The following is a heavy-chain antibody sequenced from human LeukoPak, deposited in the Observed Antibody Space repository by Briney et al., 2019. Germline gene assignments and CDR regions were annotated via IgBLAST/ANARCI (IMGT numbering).Heavy chain of an antibody. J-gene: IGHJ2*01. D-gene: IGHD5-18*01. CDR2: INHSGST. CDR3: ARDPGYSYGYLRYWYFDL. Sequence: ETLSLTCAVYSGSFSGYYWSWIRQPPGKGLEWIGEINHSGSTNYNPSLTSRVTISVDTSKNQFSLKLSSVTAADTAVYYCARDPGYSYGYLRYWYFDLWGRGTLVTVSS. CDR1: SGSFSGYY. V-gene: IGHV4-34*01.